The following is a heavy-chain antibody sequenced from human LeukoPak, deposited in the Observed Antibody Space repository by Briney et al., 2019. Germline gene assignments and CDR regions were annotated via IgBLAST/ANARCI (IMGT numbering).Heavy chain of an antibody. Sequence: PSGTLSLTCGLWRRYISSNNGWIWVRQPPGKGLEWIGEIYHSGSTNYKPSLKSRVTISVDKSKNQFSLKLSYVHSEDRGMYRCVLYTGYGAFDIWGQGTMVTVSS. CDR2: IYHSGST. V-gene: IGHV4-4*01. CDR3: VLYTGYGAFDI. J-gene: IGHJ3*02. D-gene: IGHD3-9*01. CDR1: RRYISSNNG.